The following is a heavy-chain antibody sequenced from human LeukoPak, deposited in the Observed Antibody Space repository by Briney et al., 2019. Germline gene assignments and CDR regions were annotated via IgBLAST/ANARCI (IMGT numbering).Heavy chain of an antibody. Sequence: GSLRLSCAASGFTVSSNYMSWVRQPPGKGLEWIGEINHSGSTNYNPSLKSRVTISVDTSKNQFSLKLSSVTAADTAVYYCARGSFRYCSGGSCYSLMVYYYYYMDVWGKGTTVTVSS. J-gene: IGHJ6*03. CDR1: GFTVSSNY. CDR3: ARGSFRYCSGGSCYSLMVYYYYYMDV. CDR2: INHSGST. V-gene: IGHV4-34*01. D-gene: IGHD2-15*01.